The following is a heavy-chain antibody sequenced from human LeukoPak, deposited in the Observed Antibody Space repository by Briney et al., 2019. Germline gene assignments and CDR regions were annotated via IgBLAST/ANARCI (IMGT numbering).Heavy chain of an antibody. CDR1: GGSISSGGYY. V-gene: IGHV4-31*03. Sequence: SQTLSLTCTVSGGSISSGGYYWSWIRQHPGKGLEWIGYIYYSGSTYYNPSLKSRVSISVDTSKNQFSLKLSSVTAADTAVYYCAKSTYYYDTFVNAFDLWGQGTVVTVSS. CDR2: IYYSGST. D-gene: IGHD3-22*01. J-gene: IGHJ3*01. CDR3: AKSTYYYDTFVNAFDL.